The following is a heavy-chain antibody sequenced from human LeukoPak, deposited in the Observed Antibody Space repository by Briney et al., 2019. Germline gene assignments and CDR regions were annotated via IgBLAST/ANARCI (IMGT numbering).Heavy chain of an antibody. Sequence: GGSLRLSCAASGFTFSSYGMHWVRQAPGKGLEWVAVISYDGSKKYYADSVKGRFTISRDNSKNTLYLQMNSLRAEDTAVYYCASGRGLWFGESDYYGMDVWGQGATVTVSS. V-gene: IGHV3-30*03. CDR1: GFTFSSYG. CDR3: ASGRGLWFGESDYYGMDV. J-gene: IGHJ6*02. D-gene: IGHD3-10*01. CDR2: ISYDGSKK.